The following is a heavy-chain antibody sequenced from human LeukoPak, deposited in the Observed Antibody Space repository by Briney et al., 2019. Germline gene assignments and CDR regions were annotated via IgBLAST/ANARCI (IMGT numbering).Heavy chain of an antibody. CDR2: IYHSGST. V-gene: IGHV4-30-2*01. Sequence: PSQTLSLTCAVSGGSISSGGYSWSWIRQPPGKGLEWIGYIYHSGSTYYNPSLKSRVTISVDRSKNQFSLKLSSVTAADTAVYYCARDGVPRDGYHSGFDYWGQGTLVTVSS. CDR3: ARDGVPRDGYHSGFDY. J-gene: IGHJ4*02. CDR1: GGSISSGGYS. D-gene: IGHD5-24*01.